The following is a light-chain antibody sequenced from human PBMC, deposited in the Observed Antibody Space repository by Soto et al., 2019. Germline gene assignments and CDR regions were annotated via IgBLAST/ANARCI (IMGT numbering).Light chain of an antibody. Sequence: DIKMTQSPSSLSASVGARVTITCRASQNITNYVNWYQQRPGTAPKVIIFGASGLQSGDTSRFSGSRSGTDFTLTITSLQPEDVATYYCQQSFDARLTFVGGTKVDIK. CDR2: GAS. CDR1: QNITNY. V-gene: IGKV1-39*01. CDR3: QQSFDARLT. J-gene: IGKJ4*01.